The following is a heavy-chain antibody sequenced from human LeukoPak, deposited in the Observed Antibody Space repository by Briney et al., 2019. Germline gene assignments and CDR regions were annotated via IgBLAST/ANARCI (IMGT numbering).Heavy chain of an antibody. D-gene: IGHD6-19*01. V-gene: IGHV3-23*01. CDR3: AKDRQWPLVWDTRHDAFDI. CDR2: INGSGGST. Sequence: PGGSLRLPCAAPGFPFRSYAMGWVRQAPGKGLEWGSAINGSGGSTYYADSVKGRFTISRDNSKNTLYLQMNSQRAEDTAVYYCAKDRQWPLVWDTRHDAFDIWGQGTMVTVSS. CDR1: GFPFRSYA. J-gene: IGHJ3*02.